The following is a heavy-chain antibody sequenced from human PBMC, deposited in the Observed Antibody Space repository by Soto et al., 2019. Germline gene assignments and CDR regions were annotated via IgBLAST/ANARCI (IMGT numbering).Heavy chain of an antibody. CDR3: ARDKVVGSYYYYAMDV. Sequence: QVQLVESGGGVVQPGRSLRLSCAASGFTFSSYGMYWVRQAPGKGLEWVAVIWFDGNNKYYGDSVEGRFTISRDNSKKTMYLQMNSRRAEDTAVYYCARDKVVGSYYYYAMDVCGKGTTVTVSS. D-gene: IGHD1-26*01. CDR1: GFTFSSYG. CDR2: IWFDGNNK. J-gene: IGHJ6*04. V-gene: IGHV3-33*01.